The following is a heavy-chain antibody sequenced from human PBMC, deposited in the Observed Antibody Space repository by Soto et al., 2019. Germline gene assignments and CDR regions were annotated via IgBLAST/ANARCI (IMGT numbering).Heavy chain of an antibody. CDR2: VSYDGSNK. V-gene: IGHV3-30*18. CDR1: GFTFSSYG. CDR3: AKDLRVAGTFDV. J-gene: IGHJ3*01. D-gene: IGHD6-19*01. Sequence: QVQLVESGGGVVQPGRSLRLSCAASGFTFSSYGIHWVRQAPGKGLEWVAVVSYDGSNKYYADSVKGRFTISRDNSKNTLYLQMNSLRAEDTAVYYCAKDLRVAGTFDVWGQGTMVTVSS.